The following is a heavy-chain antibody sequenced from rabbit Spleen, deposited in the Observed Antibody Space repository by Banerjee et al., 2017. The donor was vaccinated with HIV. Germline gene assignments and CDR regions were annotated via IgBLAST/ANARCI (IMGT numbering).Heavy chain of an antibody. CDR2: IDTGSSGFT. D-gene: IGHD1-1*01. V-gene: IGHV1S45*01. CDR3: ARDTSSSFSSYGMDL. J-gene: IGHJ6*01. Sequence: QEQLKESGGGLVQSGGSLKLSCKASGFDFSSYGMSWVRQALGKGLEWIGYIDTGSSGFTYFATWAKGRFTCSKTSSTTVTLQMTRLTAADTATYFCARDTSSSFSSYGMDLWGPGTLVTVS. CDR1: GFDFSSYG.